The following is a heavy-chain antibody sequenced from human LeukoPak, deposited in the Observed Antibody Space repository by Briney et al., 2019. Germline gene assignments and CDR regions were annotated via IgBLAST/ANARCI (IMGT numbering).Heavy chain of an antibody. Sequence: SQTLSLTCAISGDSVSSNSAAWNWIRQSPSRGLEWLGRTYYRSKWYNDYAVSVKSRITINPDTSKNQLSLQLNSVTPEDTAVYYCARDQSITGMNYYYYGMDVWGQGTTVTVSS. J-gene: IGHJ6*02. V-gene: IGHV6-1*01. D-gene: IGHD1-20*01. CDR2: TYYRSKWYN. CDR1: GDSVSSNSAA. CDR3: ARDQSITGMNYYYYGMDV.